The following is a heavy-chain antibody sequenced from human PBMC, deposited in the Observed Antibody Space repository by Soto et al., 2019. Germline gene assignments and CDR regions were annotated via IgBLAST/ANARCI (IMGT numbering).Heavy chain of an antibody. Sequence: QVQLVQSGAEVKKPGSSVKVSCKASGGTFSSYAISWVRQAPGQGLEWMGGIIPISGTANYAQKFQGRVTITADESTSTAYMELSSLRSEDTAVYYCARSQGSSTSLEIYYYYYYGMDVCGRGTTVTVSS. CDR3: ARSQGSSTSLEIYYYYYYGMDV. CDR2: IIPISGTA. CDR1: GGTFSSYA. D-gene: IGHD2-2*01. J-gene: IGHJ6*02. V-gene: IGHV1-69*01.